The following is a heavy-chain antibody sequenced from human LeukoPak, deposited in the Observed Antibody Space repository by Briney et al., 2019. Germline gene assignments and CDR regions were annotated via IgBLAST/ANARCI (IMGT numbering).Heavy chain of an antibody. D-gene: IGHD3-10*01. V-gene: IGHV3-48*02. Sequence: GGSLRLSCAASGFTFSSYSMNWVRQAPGRGLEWVSYISSTSRTIYYADSVKGRFTISRDNAKNSLYLQMNSLRDEDTAVYYCASFYEGRDNYYYGMDVWGQGTTVTVSS. CDR1: GFTFSSYS. CDR2: ISSTSRTI. CDR3: ASFYEGRDNYYYGMDV. J-gene: IGHJ6*02.